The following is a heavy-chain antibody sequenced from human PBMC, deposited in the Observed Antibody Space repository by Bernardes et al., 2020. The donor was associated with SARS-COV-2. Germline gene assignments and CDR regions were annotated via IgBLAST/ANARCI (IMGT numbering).Heavy chain of an antibody. Sequence: SETLSLTCTVSGGSISSYYWSWIRQPAGKGLEWIGRIYTSGSTNYNPSLKSRVTMSVDTSKNQFSLKLSSVTAADTAVYYCARSMIYCSSTSCYKVGVVAFDIWGQGTMVTVSS. CDR3: ARSMIYCSSTSCYKVGVVAFDI. V-gene: IGHV4-4*07. CDR1: GGSISSYY. CDR2: IYTSGST. D-gene: IGHD2-2*02. J-gene: IGHJ3*02.